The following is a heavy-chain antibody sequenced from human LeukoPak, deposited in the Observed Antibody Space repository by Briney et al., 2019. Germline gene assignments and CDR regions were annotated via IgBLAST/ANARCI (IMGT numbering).Heavy chain of an antibody. CDR3: ARSLGANTWVGNWFDP. J-gene: IGHJ5*02. Sequence: PSETLSLTCSVSGGSISSPNHDWAWMRHPPGQGLEWIGSIYYSGTTYYNLSLKSRVTLSVDTSQNQFSLELSSVTAADTAIYFCARSLGANTWVGNWFDPWGQGTLVTVSP. CDR2: IYYSGTT. D-gene: IGHD3-10*01. V-gene: IGHV4-39*01. CDR1: GGSISSPNHD.